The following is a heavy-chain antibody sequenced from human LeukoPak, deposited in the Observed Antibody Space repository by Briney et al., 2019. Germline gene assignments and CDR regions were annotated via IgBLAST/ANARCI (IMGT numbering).Heavy chain of an antibody. CDR3: ARTKAQRWLQPGVYFDY. V-gene: IGHV4-59*01. CDR1: GASISTYS. J-gene: IGHJ4*02. CDR2: VYSNGTT. Sequence: SETLSLTCTVSGASISTYSWSWLRQPPGKGLEWIAYVYSNGTTNYNPSLKSRLTISIDTSGNQFSLKLSSVTAADTAFYYCARTKAQRWLQPGVYFDYWGQGTLVTVSS. D-gene: IGHD5-24*01.